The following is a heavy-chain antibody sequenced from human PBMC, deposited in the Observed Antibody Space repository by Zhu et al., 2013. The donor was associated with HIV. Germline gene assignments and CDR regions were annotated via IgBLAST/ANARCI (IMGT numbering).Heavy chain of an antibody. Sequence: QVQLVQSGAEVKKPGSSVKVSCKASGGTFSSYAISWVRQAPEQGLEWMGGIIPIFGTANYAQKFQGRVAITADKSTSTAYMELSSLRSEDTAVYYCAREVGDSGYELWKDSKTYYFDYWGQGTLVTVSS. CDR1: GGTFSSYA. CDR2: IIPIFGTA. J-gene: IGHJ4*02. D-gene: IGHD5-12*01. V-gene: IGHV1-69*06. CDR3: AREVGDSGYELWKDSKTYYFDY.